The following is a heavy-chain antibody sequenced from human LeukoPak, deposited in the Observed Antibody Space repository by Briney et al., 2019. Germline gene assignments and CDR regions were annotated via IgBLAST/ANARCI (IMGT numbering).Heavy chain of an antibody. Sequence: GGSLRLSCAASGFTFSSYAMHWVRQAPGKGLEWVAVISYDGSNKYYADSVKGRFTISRDNSKNTLYLQMNSLRAEDTAVYYCAKAANWRVGYYFDYWGQGTLVTVSS. J-gene: IGHJ4*02. CDR1: GFTFSSYA. D-gene: IGHD1-1*01. CDR3: AKAANWRVGYYFDY. V-gene: IGHV3-30-3*01. CDR2: ISYDGSNK.